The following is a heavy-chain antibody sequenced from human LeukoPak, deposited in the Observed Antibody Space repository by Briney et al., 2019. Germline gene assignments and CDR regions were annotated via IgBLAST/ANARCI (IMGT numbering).Heavy chain of an antibody. V-gene: IGHV3-64*01. CDR1: GFTFSSYV. CDR2: ISSNGGST. D-gene: IGHD3-22*01. Sequence: GGSLRLSCAASGFTFSSYVMYWVRQAPGKGLEYVSSISSNGGSTYYANSVKGRFTISRDNSKNTLYLQMGSLRAEDMAMYYCARGGQSKYDSSGYLNYFDYWGQGTLVTVSS. J-gene: IGHJ4*02. CDR3: ARGGQSKYDSSGYLNYFDY.